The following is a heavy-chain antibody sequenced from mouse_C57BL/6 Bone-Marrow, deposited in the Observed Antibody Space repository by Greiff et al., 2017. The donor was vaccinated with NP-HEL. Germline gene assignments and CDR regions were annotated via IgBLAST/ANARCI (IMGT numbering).Heavy chain of an antibody. CDR1: GFTFNTDA. J-gene: IGHJ3*01. Sequence: EVKVVESGGGLVQPKGSLKLSCAASGFTFNTDAMHWVRQAPGKGLEWVACIRSKSSNYATYYADSVKDRFTNSRDDSQSMLYLQMNNLKTDDTAMYYCVRDYYGNYYHTGWFAYWGQGTLVTVSA. CDR2: IRSKSSNYAT. V-gene: IGHV10-3*01. CDR3: VRDYYGNYYHTGWFAY. D-gene: IGHD2-1*01.